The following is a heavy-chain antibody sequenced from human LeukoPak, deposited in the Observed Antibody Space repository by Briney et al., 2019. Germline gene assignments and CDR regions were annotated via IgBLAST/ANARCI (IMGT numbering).Heavy chain of an antibody. J-gene: IGHJ4*02. V-gene: IGHV3-23*01. CDR1: GITLSYYA. CDR3: AKRGVVIRVILVGFHKEAYYFDS. Sequence: GGSLRLSCAVSGITLSYYAMSWVRQAPGKGLEWVAGISGSGGGTNYADSVKGRFTISRDNSKNTLCLQMNNLRVDDTAVYFCAKRGVVIRVILVGFHKEAYYFDSWGRGALVTVSS. CDR2: ISGSGGGT. D-gene: IGHD3-22*01.